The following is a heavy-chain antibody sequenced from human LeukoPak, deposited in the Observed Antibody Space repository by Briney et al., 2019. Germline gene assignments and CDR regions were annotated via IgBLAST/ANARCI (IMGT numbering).Heavy chain of an antibody. CDR2: VSYDGSDQ. V-gene: IGHV3-33*01. J-gene: IGHJ2*01. CDR3: TRGEEGYYFDV. Sequence: PGKSLRLSRVASGFTFSTYGIHWVRQAPGKGLQWVAVVSYDGSDQYYAKSVKGRFTISRDNSRNTVYLQMSSLRVDDTAVYYCTRGEEGYYFDVWGRGTPVTVSS. CDR1: GFTFSTYG. D-gene: IGHD2-15*01.